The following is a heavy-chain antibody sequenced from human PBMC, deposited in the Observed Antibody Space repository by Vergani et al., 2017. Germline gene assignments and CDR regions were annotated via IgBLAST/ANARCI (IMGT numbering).Heavy chain of an antibody. D-gene: IGHD6-6*01. Sequence: EVQLVPSGAEVKKPGESLRISCKGSGYSFTSYWISWVRQMPGKGLEWMGRIDPSDSYTNYSPSFQGHVTISADKSISTAYLQWSSLKASDTAMYYCARYSSSPSGESWFDPWGQGTLVTVSS. J-gene: IGHJ5*02. CDR3: ARYSSSPSGESWFDP. V-gene: IGHV5-10-1*01. CDR1: GYSFTSYW. CDR2: IDPSDSYT.